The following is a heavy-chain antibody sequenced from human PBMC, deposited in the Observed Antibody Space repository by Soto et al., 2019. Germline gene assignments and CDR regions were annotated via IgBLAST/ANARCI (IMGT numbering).Heavy chain of an antibody. CDR2: INPIVSMS. D-gene: IGHD3-10*01. CDR1: GDTFSFYT. Sequence: QVQLVQSGTEVKKPGSSVKVSCKASGDTFSFYTINWVRQAPGLGLEWVGRINPIVSMSNYAQKFQGRVSMTEEKSKGTAYMELRSLRSDDTAMYFCAASYGSGYRAFDYWGQGALVIVSS. J-gene: IGHJ4*02. V-gene: IGHV1-69*02. CDR3: AASYGSGYRAFDY.